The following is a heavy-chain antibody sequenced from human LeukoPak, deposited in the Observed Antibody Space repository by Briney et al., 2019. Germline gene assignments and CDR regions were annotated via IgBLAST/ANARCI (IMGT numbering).Heavy chain of an antibody. CDR1: GGSFSGYY. V-gene: IGHV4-34*01. CDR2: INHSGST. D-gene: IGHD3-10*01. J-gene: IGHJ4*02. Sequence: SETLSLTCAVYGGSFSGYYWSWIRQPPGKGLEWIGEINHSGSTNYNPSLKSRVTISVDTSKNQFSLKLSSVTAADTPVYYCARAGGRFGELSACDYWGQGTLVTVSS. CDR3: ARAGGRFGELSACDY.